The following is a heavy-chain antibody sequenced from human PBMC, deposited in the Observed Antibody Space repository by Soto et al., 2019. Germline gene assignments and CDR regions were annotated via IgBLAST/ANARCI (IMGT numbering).Heavy chain of an antibody. Sequence: GGSLRLSCAASGFTFSSYAMHWVRQAPGKGLEWVAVISYDGSNKYYADSVKGRFTISRDNSKNTLYLQMNSLRAEDTAVYYCARAHSSSWYVYYYYYYGMDVWGQGTTVTVSS. CDR2: ISYDGSNK. CDR1: GFTFSSYA. J-gene: IGHJ6*02. V-gene: IGHV3-30-3*01. CDR3: ARAHSSSWYVYYYYYYGMDV. D-gene: IGHD6-13*01.